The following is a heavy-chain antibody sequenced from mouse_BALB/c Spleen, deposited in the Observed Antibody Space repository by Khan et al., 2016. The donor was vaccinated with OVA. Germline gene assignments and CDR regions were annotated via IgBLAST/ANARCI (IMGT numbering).Heavy chain of an antibody. V-gene: IGHV2-6-4*01. Sequence: QVQLKQSGPGLVAPSQSLSITCTVSGFSLSRYSVHWVRQPPGKGLEWLGIIWIGGSADYNSPLKSRLSISQDNSKSQVFLKMNSLQTDDTAMCYGARHEDGGSCWYFDGWGAGTTVTVSS. CDR1: GFSLSRYS. J-gene: IGHJ1*01. CDR2: IWIGGSA. CDR3: ARHEDGGSCWYFDG.